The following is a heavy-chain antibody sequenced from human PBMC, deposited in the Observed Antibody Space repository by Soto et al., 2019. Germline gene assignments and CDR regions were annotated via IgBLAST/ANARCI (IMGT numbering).Heavy chain of an antibody. J-gene: IGHJ4*02. V-gene: IGHV4-30-4*01. D-gene: IGHD3-10*01. CDR1: GGSISSGDYY. Sequence: QVQLQESGPGLVKPSQTLSLTCTVSGGSISSGDYYWSWIRQPPGKGLEWIGYIYYSGSTYYNPSLRGRVTISVGTSKNQFSLKLSSVTAADTAVYYCARVGGFGATTIADWGQGTLVTVSS. CDR2: IYYSGST. CDR3: ARVGGFGATTIAD.